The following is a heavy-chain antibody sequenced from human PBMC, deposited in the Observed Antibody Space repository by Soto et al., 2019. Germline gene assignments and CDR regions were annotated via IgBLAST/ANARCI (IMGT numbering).Heavy chain of an antibody. CDR2: IYYSGST. D-gene: IGHD6-19*01. V-gene: IGHV4-59*01. CDR3: ARDRQWLVL. CDR1: GGSIINYY. J-gene: IGHJ4*02. Sequence: SETLSLTCTVSGGSIINYYWIWIRQPPGKGLEWIGYIYYSGSTNYNPSLKSRVTISVDTSKNQFSLKLSSVTAADTAVYYCARDRQWLVLWGQGTLVTVSS.